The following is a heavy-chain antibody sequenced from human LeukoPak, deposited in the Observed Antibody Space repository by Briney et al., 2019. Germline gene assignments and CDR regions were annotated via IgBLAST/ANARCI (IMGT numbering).Heavy chain of an antibody. V-gene: IGHV4-59*08. CDR1: GGSISSYY. D-gene: IGHD3-10*01. CDR2: IYYSGST. CDR3: ARLYYYGSGSYAFDI. Sequence: SETLSLTCTVSGGSISSYYWRWIRQPPGKGLEWIGYIYYSGSTNYNPSLKSRVTISVDTSKNQFSLKLSSVTAADTAVYYCARLYYYGSGSYAFDIWGQGTKVTVSS. J-gene: IGHJ3*02.